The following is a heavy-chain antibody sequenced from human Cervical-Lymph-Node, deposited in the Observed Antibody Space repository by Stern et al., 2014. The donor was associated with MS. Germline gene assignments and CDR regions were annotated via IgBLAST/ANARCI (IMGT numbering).Heavy chain of an antibody. CDR1: GFTFSSNW. D-gene: IGHD1-7*01. CDR3: VKNLNYDYYTMDV. V-gene: IGHV3-74*01. J-gene: IGHJ6*02. CDR2: ISSDGSSA. Sequence: EVQLVASGGGLIQPGGSLRLSCAASGFTFSSNWMHWVRQTPGKGLVWVSHISSDGSSANYAGSVKGRFTISRDNAKNTVYLQMNSLRAEDTAVYFCVKNLNYDYYTMDVWGQGTTVTVSS.